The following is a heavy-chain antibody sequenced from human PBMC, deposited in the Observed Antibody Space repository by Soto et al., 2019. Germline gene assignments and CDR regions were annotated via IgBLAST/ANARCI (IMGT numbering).Heavy chain of an antibody. CDR1: GYTFTSYG. D-gene: IGHD2-2*02. CDR3: ARDPCSSTSCYTGGYYYYGMDV. CDR2: ISAYNGNT. Sequence: ASVKVSCKASGYTFTSYGISWVRQAPGQGLEWMGWISAYNGNTNYAQKLQGRVTMTTDTSTSTAYMELRSLRSDDTAVYYCARDPCSSTSCYTGGYYYYGMDVWGQGTTVTVS. V-gene: IGHV1-18*04. J-gene: IGHJ6*02.